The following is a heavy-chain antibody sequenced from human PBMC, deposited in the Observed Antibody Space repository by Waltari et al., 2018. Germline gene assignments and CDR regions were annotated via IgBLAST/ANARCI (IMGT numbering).Heavy chain of an antibody. J-gene: IGHJ4*02. Sequence: QITLKESGPTLVKPTQTLTLTCTFSGFSLSTSGVGVGWIRQPPGKALEWLALIYWNDDKRYSPSLKSKLTITKDTSKNQVVLTMTNMDPVYTATYYCAHSNFVAVAGCFDYWGQGTLVTVSS. CDR2: IYWNDDK. CDR1: GFSLSTSGVG. D-gene: IGHD6-19*01. CDR3: AHSNFVAVAGCFDY. V-gene: IGHV2-5*01.